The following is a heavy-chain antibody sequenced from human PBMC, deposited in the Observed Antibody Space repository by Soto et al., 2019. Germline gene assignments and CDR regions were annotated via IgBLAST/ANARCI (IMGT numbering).Heavy chain of an antibody. CDR2: INYRGNI. V-gene: IGHV4-34*01. CDR3: ARGGEWLGTDS. J-gene: IGHJ5*01. Sequence: QVQLQQWGAGLLKPSETLSLTCAVYGGSISGYNWNWIRQPPGKGLEWLGEINYRGNINYNPSLESRVTMSIDTSKNQFSLKLKSTTAADTAVYYCARGGEWLGTDSWGQGTLVIVSS. D-gene: IGHD3-3*01. CDR1: GGSISGYN.